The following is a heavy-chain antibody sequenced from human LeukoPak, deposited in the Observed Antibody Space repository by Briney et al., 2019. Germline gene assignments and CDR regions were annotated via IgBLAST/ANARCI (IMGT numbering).Heavy chain of an antibody. D-gene: IGHD3-16*02. CDR3: ARGGNYVWGSYRYTPYYYYYMDV. Sequence: PSETLSLTCTVSGGSISSYYWSWIRQPPGKGLEWIGYIYYSGSTNYNSSFKSRVTISIDTSKNQFSLRLSSVTAADTAVYYCARGGNYVWGSYRYTPYYYYYMDVWGKGTTVTISS. CDR1: GGSISSYY. V-gene: IGHV4-59*01. CDR2: IYYSGST. J-gene: IGHJ6*03.